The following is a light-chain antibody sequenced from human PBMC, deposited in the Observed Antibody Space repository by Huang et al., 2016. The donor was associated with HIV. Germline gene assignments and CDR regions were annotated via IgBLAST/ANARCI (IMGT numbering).Light chain of an antibody. CDR3: QQYYSSPQT. CDR1: QRVYSSSTRKDY. J-gene: IGKJ1*01. Sequence: DIIMPQSPDSLAVSLGERATLNCRSSQRVYSSSTRKDYMAWFQQKPGPPPRLLLFWASTREAGVPDRVRGSGSGTHFTLTIANLEAEDAAIYYGQQYYSSPQTFGQGTRVEVK. V-gene: IGKV4-1*01. CDR2: WAS.